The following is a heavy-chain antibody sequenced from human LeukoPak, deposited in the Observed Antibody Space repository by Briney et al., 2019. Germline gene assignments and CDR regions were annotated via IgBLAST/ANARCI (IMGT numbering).Heavy chain of an antibody. D-gene: IGHD1-26*01. CDR1: GSSISSSSYY. J-gene: IGHJ4*02. V-gene: IGHV4-39*01. CDR3: ARRVWSVGATTKGLFDY. CDR2: IYYSGGT. Sequence: SETLSLTCTVSGSSISSSSYYWGWIRQPPGKGLEWIGSIYYSGGTYYNPSLKSRVTISVDTSKNQFSLKLSSVTAADTAVYYCARRVWSVGATTKGLFDYWGQGTLVTVSS.